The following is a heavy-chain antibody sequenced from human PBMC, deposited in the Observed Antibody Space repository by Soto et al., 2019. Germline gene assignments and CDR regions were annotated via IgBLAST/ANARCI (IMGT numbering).Heavy chain of an antibody. J-gene: IGHJ4*02. CDR2: IYYSGST. Sequence: SETLSLTCTVSGGSISSSSYYWGWIRQPPGKGLEWIGSIYYSGSTYYNPSLKSRVTISVDTSKNQFSLKLGSVTAADTAVYYCARLSDLNFFDYWGQGTLVTVSS. CDR3: ARLSDLNFFDY. CDR1: GGSISSSSYY. V-gene: IGHV4-39*07.